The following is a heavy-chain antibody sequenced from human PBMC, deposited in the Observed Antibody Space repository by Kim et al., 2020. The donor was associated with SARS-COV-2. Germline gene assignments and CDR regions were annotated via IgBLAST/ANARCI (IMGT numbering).Heavy chain of an antibody. Sequence: ETLSLTCTVSGGSISSYYWSWIRQPPGKGLEWIGYIYYSGSTNYNPSLKSRVTISVDTSKNQFSLKLSSVTAADTAVYYCARGGVAGTIDPWGQGTLVTVSS. J-gene: IGHJ5*02. CDR3: ARGGVAGTIDP. CDR2: IYYSGST. D-gene: IGHD6-19*01. V-gene: IGHV4-59*01. CDR1: GGSISSYY.